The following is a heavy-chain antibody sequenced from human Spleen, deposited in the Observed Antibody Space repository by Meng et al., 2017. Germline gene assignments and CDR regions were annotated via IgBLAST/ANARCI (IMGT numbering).Heavy chain of an antibody. Sequence: QWLLQQGGAGLLKPSDTLSLTCVFSGGSFSDYYWSWFRQPPGKGLEGIVEINHSGSTNYNPSLESRATRSVDTSQNNLSLKLSSVTAADSAVYYCARGPTTMAHDFDYWGQGTLVTVSS. CDR3: ARGPTTMAHDFDY. V-gene: IGHV4-34*01. CDR2: INHSGST. D-gene: IGHD4-11*01. CDR1: GGSFSDYY. J-gene: IGHJ4*02.